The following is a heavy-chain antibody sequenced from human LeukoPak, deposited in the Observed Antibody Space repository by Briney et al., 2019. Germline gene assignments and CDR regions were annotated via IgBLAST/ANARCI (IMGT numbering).Heavy chain of an antibody. D-gene: IGHD3-10*01. V-gene: IGHV3-48*03. CDR1: GFTFSSYE. J-gene: IGHJ4*02. Sequence: GGSLRLSCAASGFTFSSYEMNWVRQAPGKGLEWVSYISSSGSTIYYADSVKGRFTISRDNAKNSLYLQMNSLRAEDTAVYYCAKVGGSGSYYDFDYWGQGTLVTVSS. CDR3: AKVGGSGSYYDFDY. CDR2: ISSSGSTI.